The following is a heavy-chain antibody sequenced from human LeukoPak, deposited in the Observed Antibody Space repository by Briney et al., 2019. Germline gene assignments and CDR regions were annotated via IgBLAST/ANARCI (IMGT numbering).Heavy chain of an antibody. CDR3: ARAVWFGEFGVEYFDY. CDR2: INPSGGST. CDR1: GYTFTSYY. J-gene: IGHJ4*02. V-gene: IGHV1-46*01. D-gene: IGHD3-10*01. Sequence: GASVKVSCKASGYTFTSYYMHWVRQAPGQGLEWMGIINPSGGSTSYAQKFQGRVTITAGKSTSTAYMELSSLRSEDTAVYYCARAVWFGEFGVEYFDYWGQGTLVTVSS.